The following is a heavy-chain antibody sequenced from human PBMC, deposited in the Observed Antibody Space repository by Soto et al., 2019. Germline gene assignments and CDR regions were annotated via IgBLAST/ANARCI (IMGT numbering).Heavy chain of an antibody. CDR2: ISGSGGST. J-gene: IGHJ4*02. CDR3: AKPSLTYYYDSSGYRSFDY. V-gene: IGHV3-23*01. Sequence: GGSLRLSCAASGFTFSSYAMSWVRQAPGKGLEWVSAISGSGGSTYYADSVKGRFTISRDNSKNTLYLQMNSLRAEDTAVYYCAKPSLTYYYDSSGYRSFDYSGQRTLVTVSS. CDR1: GFTFSSYA. D-gene: IGHD3-22*01.